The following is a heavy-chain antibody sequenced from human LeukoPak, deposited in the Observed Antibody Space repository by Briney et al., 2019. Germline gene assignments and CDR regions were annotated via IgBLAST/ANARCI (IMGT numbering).Heavy chain of an antibody. CDR1: GFTFRNYY. Sequence: GGSLRLSCAASGFTFRNYYMHWVRQAPGKGLEWVSTITNSGGSTYYVDSVKGRFTISRDNSKNTLYLQMNSLRAEDTAKYYCTKDYCGKFCSAVWGQGTTVTVSS. J-gene: IGHJ6*02. D-gene: IGHD3-9*01. CDR2: ITNSGGST. CDR3: TKDYCGKFCSAV. V-gene: IGHV3-23*01.